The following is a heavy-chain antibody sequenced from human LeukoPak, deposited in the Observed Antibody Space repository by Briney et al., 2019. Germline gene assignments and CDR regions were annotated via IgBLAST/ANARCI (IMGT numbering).Heavy chain of an antibody. D-gene: IGHD4-23*01. CDR2: IYHSGST. J-gene: IGHJ4*02. Sequence: SETLSLTCAVYGGSFSGYYWGWIRQPPGKGLEWIGSIYHSGSTYYNPSLKSRVTISVDTSKNQFSLKLSSVTAADTAVYYCARGVYGGKGGVIWGFDYWGQGTLVTVSS. CDR3: ARGVYGGKGGVIWGFDY. CDR1: GGSFSGYY. V-gene: IGHV4-38-2*01.